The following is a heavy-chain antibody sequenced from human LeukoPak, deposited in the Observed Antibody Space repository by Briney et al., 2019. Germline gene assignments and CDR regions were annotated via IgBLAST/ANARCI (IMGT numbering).Heavy chain of an antibody. CDR3: ARDSGPGSALHLWFGNVPYYFDY. CDR2: IKHDGSET. D-gene: IGHD3-10*01. Sequence: PGGSLRLSCEGSAFIFSGHWMNWVRQTPGKGLEWVANIKHDGSETNYVDSVKGRFTISRDNAANTLFLQMNSLRADDTAVYYCARDSGPGSALHLWFGNVPYYFDYWGQGSLVTVSS. CDR1: AFIFSGHW. V-gene: IGHV3-7*01. J-gene: IGHJ4*02.